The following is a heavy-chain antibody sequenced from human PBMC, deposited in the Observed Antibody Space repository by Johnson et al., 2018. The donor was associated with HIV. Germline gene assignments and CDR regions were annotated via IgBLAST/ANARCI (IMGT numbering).Heavy chain of an antibody. CDR2: INSDGSST. J-gene: IGHJ3*01. CDR3: ARVTYYYDTQAFDF. Sequence: VQLVESGGGVVRPGGSLRLSCAASGFTFDDYGMSWVRQAPGKGLEWVSGINSDGSSTNYADSVKGRFTISRDNAKNTLYLQMNSLRAEDTAVYYCARVTYYYDTQAFDFWGQGTMVTVSS. V-gene: IGHV3-20*04. D-gene: IGHD3-22*01. CDR1: GFTFDDYG.